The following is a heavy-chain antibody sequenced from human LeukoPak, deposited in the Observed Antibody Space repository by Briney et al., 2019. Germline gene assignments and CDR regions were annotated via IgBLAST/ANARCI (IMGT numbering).Heavy chain of an antibody. CDR1: GYTFTSYY. J-gene: IGHJ3*02. CDR3: ARGGVVPAAMGSAFDI. CDR2: INPNSGGT. Sequence: GASVTVSYKASGYTFTSYYMHWVRQAPGQGLEWMGWINPNSGGTNYAQKFQGRVTMTRDTSISTAYMELSRLRSDDTAVYYCARGGVVPAAMGSAFDIWGQGTMVTVSS. V-gene: IGHV1-2*02. D-gene: IGHD2-2*01.